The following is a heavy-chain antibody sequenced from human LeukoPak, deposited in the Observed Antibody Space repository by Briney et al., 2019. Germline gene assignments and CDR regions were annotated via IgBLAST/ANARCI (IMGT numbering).Heavy chain of an antibody. Sequence: GGSLRLSCAAPGFTFDDYAMHWVRQAPGKGVEWVSGISWNSGSIGYADSVKGRFTISRDNAKNSLYLQMNSLRSEDTAVYYCARKRGYSYGSFDYWGQGTLVTVSS. D-gene: IGHD5-18*01. CDR2: ISWNSGSI. CDR3: ARKRGYSYGSFDY. J-gene: IGHJ4*02. V-gene: IGHV3-9*01. CDR1: GFTFDDYA.